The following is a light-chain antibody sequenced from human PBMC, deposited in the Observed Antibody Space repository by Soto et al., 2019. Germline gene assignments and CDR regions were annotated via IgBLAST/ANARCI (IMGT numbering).Light chain of an antibody. V-gene: IGKV3-11*01. CDR3: QQRSNWPT. CDR2: DAS. J-gene: IGKJ5*01. Sequence: DIVLTQSPATLSLSPGERATLSCRASQSVSSYLVWYQQKPGQAPRLLIYDASNRATAIPARFSGSGSGTDFTLTISSLEPEDSAVYYCQQRSNWPTFGQGTRLRL. CDR1: QSVSSY.